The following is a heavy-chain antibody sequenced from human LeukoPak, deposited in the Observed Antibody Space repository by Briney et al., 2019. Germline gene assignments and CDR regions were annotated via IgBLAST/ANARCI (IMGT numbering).Heavy chain of an antibody. CDR2: ISDSGGST. D-gene: IGHD2-15*01. Sequence: GGSLRLSCAASGFTFSSFAMTWVRQAPGKGLEWVSTISDSGGSTYYADSVKGRFTISRDNSKDTLYVQMNNLGAEDAAVYYCAKSHSVAQRGYFDYWGQGTLVTVSS. CDR3: AKSHSVAQRGYFDY. V-gene: IGHV3-23*01. CDR1: GFTFSSFA. J-gene: IGHJ4*02.